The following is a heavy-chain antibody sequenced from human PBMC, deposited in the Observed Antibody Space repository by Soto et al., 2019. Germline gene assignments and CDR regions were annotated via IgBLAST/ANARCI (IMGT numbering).Heavy chain of an antibody. V-gene: IGHV3-30*03. CDR3: VGGQYSFDY. J-gene: IGHJ4*02. Sequence: QVQLVESGGGVVQPGRSLRLSCAASGFPFSSYGMHWVREAPGKGLEWVAVISYDGSNKYYADSVKGRFTISRDNSARTRYLKMNSLRPEDTELDYCVGGQYSFDYRGQGTLVTVSP. D-gene: IGHD3-10*01. CDR2: ISYDGSNK. CDR1: GFPFSSYG.